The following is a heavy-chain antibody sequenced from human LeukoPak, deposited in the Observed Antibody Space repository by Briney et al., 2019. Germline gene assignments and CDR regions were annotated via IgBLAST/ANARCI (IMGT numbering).Heavy chain of an antibody. V-gene: IGHV4-59*01. CDR3: ASTEMVPYYFDY. CDR1: GGSISGYY. D-gene: IGHD4/OR15-4a*01. CDR2: IYYSGST. J-gene: IGHJ4*02. Sequence: PSETLSLTCTVSGGSISGYYWSWIRQPPGKGLEWIGYIYYSGSTSYNPSLKSRVTISLDTSKNQFSLKLSSVTAADTAVYYCASTEMVPYYFDYWGQGTLVTVSS.